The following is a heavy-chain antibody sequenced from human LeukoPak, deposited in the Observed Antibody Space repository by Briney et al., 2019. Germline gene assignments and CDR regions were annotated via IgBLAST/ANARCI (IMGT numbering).Heavy chain of an antibody. CDR2: IKHDGSEK. CDR1: GFTFRIYW. J-gene: IGHJ6*02. Sequence: GGSLRLSCEASGFTFRIYWMSWVRQAPGKGLEWVVHIKHDGSEKYYVDSVKGRFTISRDNAKNSLYLQMNSLRAEGTAVYYCARDYFYPMDVWGQGTTVTVSS. V-gene: IGHV3-7*04. CDR3: ARDYFYPMDV.